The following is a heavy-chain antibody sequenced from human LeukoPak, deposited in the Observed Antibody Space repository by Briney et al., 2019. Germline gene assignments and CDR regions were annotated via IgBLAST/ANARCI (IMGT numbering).Heavy chain of an antibody. Sequence: GGSLRLSCAASGFTFDNYGLSWVRQAPGKGLEWVSAISGSGGNTYYAGSVKGRFTISRDNSKDTVYLQMNSLRAEDTAVYYCAKEYSVRNQFDYWGQGTLVAVSS. V-gene: IGHV3-23*01. CDR2: ISGSGGNT. D-gene: IGHD1-14*01. J-gene: IGHJ4*02. CDR1: GFTFDNYG. CDR3: AKEYSVRNQFDY.